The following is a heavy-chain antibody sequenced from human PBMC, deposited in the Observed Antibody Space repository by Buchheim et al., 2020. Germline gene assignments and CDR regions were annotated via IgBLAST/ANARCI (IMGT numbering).Heavy chain of an antibody. CDR2: ISYDGSNK. CDR1: GFTFSSYG. D-gene: IGHD3-16*02. CDR3: ANPYVWGGYRLDNPYYYYGMDV. J-gene: IGHJ6*02. V-gene: IGHV3-30*18. Sequence: QVQLVESGGGVVQPGRSLRLSCAASGFTFSSYGMHWVRQAPGKGLEWVAVISYDGSNKYYADSVKGRFTISRDTSKNTLYLQMNSLRAEDTAVYYCANPYVWGGYRLDNPYYYYGMDVWGQGTT.